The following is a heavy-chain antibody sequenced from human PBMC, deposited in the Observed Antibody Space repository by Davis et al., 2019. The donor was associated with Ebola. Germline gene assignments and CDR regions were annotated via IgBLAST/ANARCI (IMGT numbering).Heavy chain of an antibody. CDR1: GFTFSSYA. V-gene: IGHV3-23*01. CDR2: ISGSGGST. Sequence: PSETLSLTCAASGFTFSSYAMHWVRQAPGKGLEWVSAISGSGGSTYYADSVKGRFTISRDNSKNTLYLQMNSLRAEDTAVYYCARDRFSRTSDAFDIWGQGTIVTVSS. CDR3: ARDRFSRTSDAFDI. J-gene: IGHJ3*02.